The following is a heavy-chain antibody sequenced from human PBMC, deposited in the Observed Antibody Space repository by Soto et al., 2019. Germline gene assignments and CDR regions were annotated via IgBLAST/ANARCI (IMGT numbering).Heavy chain of an antibody. D-gene: IGHD1-1*01. CDR3: AKNETTRPWFAP. V-gene: IGHV3-23*01. J-gene: IGHJ5*02. Sequence: GGSLRLSCAASGFPFRSYAMGWVRQAPGKGLEWISVISGSGEITLYTDSVKGRFTISRDFSNNTLSLQMNSLRAADTAMYYCAKNETTRPWFAPWGQGTLVTVSS. CDR1: GFPFRSYA. CDR2: ISGSGEIT.